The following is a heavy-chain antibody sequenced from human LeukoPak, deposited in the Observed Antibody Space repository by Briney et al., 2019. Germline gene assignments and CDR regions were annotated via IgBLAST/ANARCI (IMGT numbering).Heavy chain of an antibody. D-gene: IGHD3-10*01. J-gene: IGHJ4*02. Sequence: GGSLRRSCAASGFRFSNSWMYWVRQGPGKGPVWVSRMKTDGTRIEYADSVKGRFTISRDKAKNTLFLQMSSLRVEDTAVYYCARGADHGGSYYPDWGQGTRVTASS. V-gene: IGHV3-74*01. CDR1: GFRFSNSW. CDR2: MKTDGTRI. CDR3: ARGADHGGSYYPD.